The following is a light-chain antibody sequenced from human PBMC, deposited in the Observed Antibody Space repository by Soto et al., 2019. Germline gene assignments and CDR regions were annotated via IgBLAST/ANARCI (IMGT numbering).Light chain of an antibody. CDR2: DVS. J-gene: IGKJ1*01. Sequence: DIVMTQSPATLSVSAGETATLSCRASEDVSITLAWYQQKPGQSPRLLIYDVSTRATGVPARFSGSGSGTEFTLTISDLQSEDFAIYYCHQRQSWPRTFGQGTKVEIK. CDR1: EDVSIT. V-gene: IGKV3-15*01. CDR3: HQRQSWPRT.